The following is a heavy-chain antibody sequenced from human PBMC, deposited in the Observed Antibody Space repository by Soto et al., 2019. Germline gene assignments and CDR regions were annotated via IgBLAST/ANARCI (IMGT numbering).Heavy chain of an antibody. V-gene: IGHV3-9*01. D-gene: IGHD5-12*01. CDR1: GGNFDDYA. CDR3: AKDIVGTSRAFDI. CDR2: ISWNSGSI. J-gene: IGHJ3*02. Sequence: GGSLRLSCAASGGNFDDYAMHWVRQAPGKGLEWVSGISWNSGSIGYADSVKGRFTISRDNAKNSLYLQMNSLRAEDTALYYCAKDIVGTSRAFDIWGQGTMVTVSS.